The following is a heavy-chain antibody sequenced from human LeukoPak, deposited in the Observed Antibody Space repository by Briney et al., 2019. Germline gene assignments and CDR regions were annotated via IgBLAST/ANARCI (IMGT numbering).Heavy chain of an antibody. CDR3: ATESLVVAGSSIY. Sequence: ASVKVSCKASGYTSTGYAIQWVRQAPGQSLEWMGWINAGNGNTKYSQKFQGRVTITRDTSANTAYMELSSLRSEDTAVYYCATESLVVAGSSIYWGQGTLVTVSS. CDR2: INAGNGNT. D-gene: IGHD2-15*01. J-gene: IGHJ4*02. V-gene: IGHV1-3*01. CDR1: GYTSTGYA.